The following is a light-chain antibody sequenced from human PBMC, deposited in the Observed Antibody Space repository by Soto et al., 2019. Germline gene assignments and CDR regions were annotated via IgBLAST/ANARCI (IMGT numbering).Light chain of an antibody. J-gene: IGKJ2*01. V-gene: IGKV3-11*01. CDR3: QQRSNWPRT. Sequence: EIVLTQSPATLSLSPGERATLSCRASQSVSRYLAWYQQKPGQAPRLLIYDASNRATGIPARFSGSGSGTDFTPTISSLEPEDFAVYYCQQRSNWPRTFGQGTKLEIK. CDR2: DAS. CDR1: QSVSRY.